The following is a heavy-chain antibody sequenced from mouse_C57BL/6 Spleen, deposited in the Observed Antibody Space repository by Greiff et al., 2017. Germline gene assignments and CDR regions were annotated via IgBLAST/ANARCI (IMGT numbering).Heavy chain of an antibody. Sequence: EVQLQQSGPELVKPGASVKISCKASGYTFTDYYMNWVRQSHGKSLEWIGDINPNNGGTSYNQKFKGKATLTVDKSSSTAYMELRSLTSEDSAVYYCAIVTTVPFAYWGQGTLVTVSA. V-gene: IGHV1-26*01. CDR1: GYTFTDYY. CDR3: AIVTTVPFAY. CDR2: INPNNGGT. J-gene: IGHJ3*01. D-gene: IGHD1-1*01.